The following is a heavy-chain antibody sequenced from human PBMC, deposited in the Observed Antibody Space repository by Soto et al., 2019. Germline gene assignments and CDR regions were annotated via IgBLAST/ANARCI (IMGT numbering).Heavy chain of an antibody. V-gene: IGHV3-30*18. CDR2: ISYDGSNK. Sequence: QVQLVESGGGVVQPGRSLRLSCAASGFTFSSYGMHWVRQAPGKGLEWVAVISYDGSNKYYADSVKGRFTISRDNSKNTVYLQMNSLRAEDTAVYYCAKDQIQLWAYDEVFYYYGMDVWGQGTTVTVSS. J-gene: IGHJ6*02. CDR3: AKDQIQLWAYDEVFYYYGMDV. CDR1: GFTFSSYG. D-gene: IGHD5-18*01.